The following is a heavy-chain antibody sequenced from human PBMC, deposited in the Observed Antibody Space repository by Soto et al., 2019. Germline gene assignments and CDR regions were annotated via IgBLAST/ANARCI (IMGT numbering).Heavy chain of an antibody. D-gene: IGHD1-7*01. Sequence: QVQLVQSGAEVKKPGSSVKVSCKASGGTFSSNGPPPPPPPPPPPPPWMGGIIPLFGTANYAQKFQGRVTITADESTSTAYMELSSLRSEDTAVYYCARGQGITGTHWFDPWGQGTLVTVSS. CDR1: GGTFSSNG. CDR3: ARGQGITGTHWFDP. V-gene: IGHV1-69*01. CDR2: IIPLFGTA. J-gene: IGHJ5*02.